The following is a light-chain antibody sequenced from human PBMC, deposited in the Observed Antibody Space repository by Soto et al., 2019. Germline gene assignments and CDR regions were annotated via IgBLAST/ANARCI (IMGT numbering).Light chain of an antibody. CDR2: DVS. CDR3: SSYTSTSTYV. J-gene: IGLJ1*01. V-gene: IGLV2-18*02. CDR1: SSDVGTYNR. Sequence: QSALTQPPSVSGSPGQSVAISCTGTSSDVGTYNRVSWYQQPPGTATRLMIYDVSNRPSGVSDRFSGSKSGNTASLTISGLQAEDEADYYCSSYTSTSTYVFGTGTKVTVL.